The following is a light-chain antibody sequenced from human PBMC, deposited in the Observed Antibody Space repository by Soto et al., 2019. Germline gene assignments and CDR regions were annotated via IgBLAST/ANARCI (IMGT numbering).Light chain of an antibody. V-gene: IGKV1-9*01. CDR2: GAS. CDR3: QQLNSDWYA. J-gene: IGKJ2*01. Sequence: DIPLTQSPSFLSASVGDRVTITCRASQGISTYLAWYLQRPGKAPKLLIYGASTLQSGVPSRFSGSGSGTEFTLTISSLQPEAFGTYYCQQLNSDWYAFGQGTKLEIK. CDR1: QGISTY.